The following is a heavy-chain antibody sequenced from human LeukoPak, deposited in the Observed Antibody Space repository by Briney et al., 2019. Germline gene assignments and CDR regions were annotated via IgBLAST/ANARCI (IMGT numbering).Heavy chain of an antibody. J-gene: IGHJ5*02. Sequence: PGGSLRLSCAASGFTFSSYWMSWVRQAPGKGLEWVGRIRSNSDGGTIDYAAPVKGRFALSRDDSKNTLYLQMNSLQTEDTAVYYCATDFYDTTWGQGTLVTVSS. CDR3: ATDFYDTT. V-gene: IGHV3-15*01. D-gene: IGHD3-22*01. CDR2: IRSNSDGGTI. CDR1: GFTFSSYW.